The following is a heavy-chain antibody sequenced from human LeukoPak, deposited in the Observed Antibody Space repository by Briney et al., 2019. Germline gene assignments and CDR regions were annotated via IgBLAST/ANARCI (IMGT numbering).Heavy chain of an antibody. J-gene: IGHJ4*02. CDR1: GFTFSSYW. CDR3: AREDHSNYEY. CDR2: IKQDGTEK. V-gene: IGHV3-7*03. Sequence: TGGPLRLSCAASGFTFSSYWMSWVRQTPGKGLEWVASIKQDGTEKHYVDSVKGRFTISKDNAKNSLYLQMNSLRAEDTAVYYCAREDHSNYEYWGQGTLVTVSS. D-gene: IGHD4-11*01.